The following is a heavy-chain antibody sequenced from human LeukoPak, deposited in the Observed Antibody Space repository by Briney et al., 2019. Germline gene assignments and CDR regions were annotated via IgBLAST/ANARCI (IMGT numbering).Heavy chain of an antibody. Sequence: SETLSLTCTVSGGSISSYYWSWIRQPPGKGLEWIGYIYYSGSTNYNPSLTSRVTISVDTSKNQFSLKLSSVTAADTAVYYCARGRGVAAAGMYNWFDPWGQGTLVTVSS. CDR3: ARGRGVAAAGMYNWFDP. CDR2: IYYSGST. D-gene: IGHD6-13*01. J-gene: IGHJ5*02. V-gene: IGHV4-59*01. CDR1: GGSISSYY.